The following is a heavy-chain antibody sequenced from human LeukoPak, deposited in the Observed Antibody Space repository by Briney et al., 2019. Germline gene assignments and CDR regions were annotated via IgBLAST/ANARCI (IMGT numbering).Heavy chain of an antibody. CDR2: IYYSGST. V-gene: IGHV4-59*08. D-gene: IGHD5-18*01. Sequence: SETLSLTCTVSGGSISNYYWTWIRQPPGKKLEWIGYIYYSGSTNYSPSLKSRVTVSVDTSKNQFSLKLSSVTAADTAVYYCARSSYGLYYFDYWSQGTLVTVSS. CDR1: GGSISNYY. CDR3: ARSSYGLYYFDY. J-gene: IGHJ4*02.